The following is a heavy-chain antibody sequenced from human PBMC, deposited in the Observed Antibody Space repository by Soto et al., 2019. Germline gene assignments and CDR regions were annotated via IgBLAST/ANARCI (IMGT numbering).Heavy chain of an antibody. Sequence: GVSMPVSCQGAEYSFTSYWIRLVRQMPGKGLEWMGRIDPSDSYITYAPSFQGHVTFSVDKSISTVYLQWSSLKASDTAIYYCERLVGSVLADYGGPGPLVTVS. D-gene: IGHD3-9*01. CDR3: ERLVGSVLADY. CDR1: EYSFTSYW. J-gene: IGHJ4*02. CDR2: IDPSDSYI. V-gene: IGHV5-10-1*01.